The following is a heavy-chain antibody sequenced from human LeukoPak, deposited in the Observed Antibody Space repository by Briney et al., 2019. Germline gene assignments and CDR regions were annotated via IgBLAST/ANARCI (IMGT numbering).Heavy chain of an antibody. CDR2: INHSGST. D-gene: IGHD7-27*01. V-gene: IGHV4-34*01. J-gene: IGHJ2*01. Sequence: SETLSLTCTVSGGSISGYYWSWIRQPPGKGLEWIGEINHSGSTNYNPSLKSRVTISVDTSKNQFSLKLSSVTAADTAVYYCARHPSRWGPVGYFDLWGRGTLVTVSS. CDR3: ARHPSRWGPVGYFDL. CDR1: GGSISGYY.